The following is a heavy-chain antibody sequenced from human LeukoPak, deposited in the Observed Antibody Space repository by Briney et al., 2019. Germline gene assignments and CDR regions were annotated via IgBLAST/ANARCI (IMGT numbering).Heavy chain of an antibody. V-gene: IGHV1-18*01. Sequence: ASVKVSCKASAYTFTSYGISWVRQAPGQGLEWMGWISAYNGDTNYVQKLQGRVTMTTDTSTSTAYMELSSLRSEDTAVYYCAGYCSSTSCSNPYNWFDPWGQGTLVTVSS. CDR1: AYTFTSYG. CDR2: ISAYNGDT. J-gene: IGHJ5*02. CDR3: AGYCSSTSCSNPYNWFDP. D-gene: IGHD2-2*01.